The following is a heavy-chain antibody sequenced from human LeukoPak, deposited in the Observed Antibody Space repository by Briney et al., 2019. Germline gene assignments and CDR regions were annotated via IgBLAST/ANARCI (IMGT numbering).Heavy chain of an antibody. V-gene: IGHV3-64*01. CDR1: GFTFSSYA. D-gene: IGHD1-26*01. Sequence: GGSLRLSCAASGFTFSSYAMHWVRQAPGKGLEYVSAISSNGGSTYYANSVKGSFTISRDNSKNTLYLQINSLRAEDTAVHYCTVGATEDYWGQGTLVTVSS. J-gene: IGHJ4*02. CDR2: ISSNGGST. CDR3: TVGATEDY.